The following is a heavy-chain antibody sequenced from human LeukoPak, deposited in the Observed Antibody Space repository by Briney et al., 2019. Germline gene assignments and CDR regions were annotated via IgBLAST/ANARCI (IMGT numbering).Heavy chain of an antibody. V-gene: IGHV4-4*02. D-gene: IGHD1-1*01. CDR3: ARVNINNWHSCDY. CDR1: GSSISSNNW. J-gene: IGHJ4*02. Sequence: SETLSLTCAVSGSSISSNNWWGWVRQPPGKGLEWIGEIYHSGSPNCNPSLKSRVTISVDKSRNHFSLNLSSVTAADTAVYYCARVNINNWHSCDYWGQGTLVTVSS. CDR2: IYHSGSP.